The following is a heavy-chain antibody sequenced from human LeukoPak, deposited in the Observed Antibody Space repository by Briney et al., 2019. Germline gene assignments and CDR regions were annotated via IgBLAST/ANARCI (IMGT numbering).Heavy chain of an antibody. CDR2: IRGKADNYAT. Sequence: GGSLRLSCAASEFTFSSYSMNWVRQAPGKGLEWVGRIRGKADNYATAYAASVQGRCTISRDDSQNTAYLQLNSLKTEDTAVYYCTQNNYWGQGALVTVSS. CDR1: EFTFSSYS. CDR3: TQNNY. J-gene: IGHJ4*02. V-gene: IGHV3-73*01.